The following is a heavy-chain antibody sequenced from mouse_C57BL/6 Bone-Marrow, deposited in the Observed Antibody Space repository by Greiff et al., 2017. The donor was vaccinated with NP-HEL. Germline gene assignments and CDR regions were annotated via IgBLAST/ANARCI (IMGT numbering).Heavy chain of an antibody. J-gene: IGHJ4*01. CDR3: ARVGSRESYYYAMDY. CDR2: ISYDGSN. V-gene: IGHV3-6*01. Sequence: EVKLMESGPGLVKPSQSLSLTCSVTGYSITSGYYWNWIRQFPGNKLEWMGYISYDGSNNYNPSLKNRISITRDTSKNQFFLKLNSVTTEDTATYYCARVGSRESYYYAMDYWGQGTSVTVSS. CDR1: GYSITSGYY. D-gene: IGHD1-1*01.